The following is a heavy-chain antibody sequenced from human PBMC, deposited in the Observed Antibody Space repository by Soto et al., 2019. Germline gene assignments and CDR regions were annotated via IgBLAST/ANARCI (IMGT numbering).Heavy chain of an antibody. CDR2: VYYSGST. D-gene: IGHD3-3*01. Sequence: PSETLSLTCTFSGCSITSHYWSWIRQSPEKGLEWIGCVYYSGSTNYNPSLKSRVTISVDTSKNQFSLKLSSVTAADTAVYYCARHPHYDFWSGPFDYWGQGTRVTVSS. J-gene: IGHJ4*02. CDR1: GCSITSHY. V-gene: IGHV4-59*08. CDR3: ARHPHYDFWSGPFDY.